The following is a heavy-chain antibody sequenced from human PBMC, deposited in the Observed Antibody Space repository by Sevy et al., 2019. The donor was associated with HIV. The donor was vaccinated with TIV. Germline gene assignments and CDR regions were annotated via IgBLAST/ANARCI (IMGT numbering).Heavy chain of an antibody. J-gene: IGHJ6*02. D-gene: IGHD6-19*01. CDR2: ISTYNGDT. V-gene: IGHV1-18*01. Sequence: ASVKVSCKASGYTFSSYGISWVRQAPGQGLEWMGWISTYNGDTNYGQNLQGRVTMTTDTSTTTAYMELRSLRSDDTAVYYCARLELSGSGWYGNGMDVWGQGTTVTVSS. CDR3: ARLELSGSGWYGNGMDV. CDR1: GYTFSSYG.